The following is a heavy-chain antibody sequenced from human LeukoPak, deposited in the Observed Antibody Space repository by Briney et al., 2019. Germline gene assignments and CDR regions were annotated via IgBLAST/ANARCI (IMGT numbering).Heavy chain of an antibody. CDR1: GFTFSSYS. CDR3: ARELATFVQGANPGY. J-gene: IGHJ4*02. CDR2: ISSSSSYI. Sequence: TPGGSLRLSCAASGFTFSSYSMNWVRQAPGKGLEWVSSISSSSSYIYYADSVKGRFTISRDNAKNSLYLQMNSLRAEDTAVYYCARELATFVQGANPGYWGQGTLVTVSS. V-gene: IGHV3-21*01. D-gene: IGHD3-10*01.